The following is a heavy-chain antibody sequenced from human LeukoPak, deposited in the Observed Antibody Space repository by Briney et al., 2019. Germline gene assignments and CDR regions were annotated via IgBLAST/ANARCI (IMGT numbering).Heavy chain of an antibody. CDR3: ARVIAIGHSGSRY. CDR1: GYAFTSYD. CDR2: MNPNSGNT. D-gene: IGHD1-26*01. J-gene: IGHJ4*02. Sequence: GASVKVSCKASGYAFTSYDMNWVRQATGQGLEWMGWMNPNSGNTGYAQKFQGRVTMTRNTSISTAYMELSSLRSEDTAVYYCARVIAIGHSGSRYWGQGTLVTVSS. V-gene: IGHV1-8*01.